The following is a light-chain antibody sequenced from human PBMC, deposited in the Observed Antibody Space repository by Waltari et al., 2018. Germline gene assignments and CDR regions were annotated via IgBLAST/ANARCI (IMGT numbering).Light chain of an antibody. CDR3: CSSTDSTTLV. V-gene: IGLV2-23*01. Sequence: QSALTQPASVSGSPVPSSTLSCTGTSSDVGNSNFVSWYQHHPGKAPRLMIYEDTKRHSGVSNRFSGSKSGNTASLTISGLQAEDEADYYCCSSTDSTTLVFGGGTGLTVL. CDR1: SSDVGNSNF. J-gene: IGLJ2*01. CDR2: EDT.